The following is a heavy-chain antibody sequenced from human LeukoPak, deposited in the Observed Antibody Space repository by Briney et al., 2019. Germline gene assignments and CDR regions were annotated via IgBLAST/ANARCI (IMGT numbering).Heavy chain of an antibody. CDR2: ISGGDGST. J-gene: IGHJ4*02. CDR1: GFTFSNYA. CDR3: AKGRGYCTGGSCYSDY. V-gene: IGHV3-23*01. Sequence: GGSLRLSCTASGFTFSNYAMSWVRQAPGKGLEWVSTISGGDGSTYYADSVKGRFTISRDNSKNTLYLQMNSLRVEDTAIYYCAKGRGYCTGGSCYSDYWGQGTLVTVSS. D-gene: IGHD2-15*01.